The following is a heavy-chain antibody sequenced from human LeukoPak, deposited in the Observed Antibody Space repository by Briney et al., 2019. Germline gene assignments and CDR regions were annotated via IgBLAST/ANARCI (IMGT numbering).Heavy chain of an antibody. CDR2: IYHSGTT. Sequence: SETLSLTCTVSGDSMTRGGYYWSWVRQHPGKGLEWVGFIYHSGTTFYNPSLESRATISVDTSQNQFSLKLTSVTAADTAVCYCARAVDYRNYFDYWGQGTLVTVSS. D-gene: IGHD4-11*01. CDR1: GDSMTRGGYY. CDR3: ARAVDYRNYFDY. J-gene: IGHJ4*02. V-gene: IGHV4-31*03.